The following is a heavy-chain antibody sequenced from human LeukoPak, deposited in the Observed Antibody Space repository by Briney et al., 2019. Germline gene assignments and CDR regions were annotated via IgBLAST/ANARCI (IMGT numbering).Heavy chain of an antibody. V-gene: IGHV3-21*01. CDR2: ISSSSRYI. CDR1: GFTFSSYS. J-gene: IGHJ4*02. Sequence: GGSLRLSCAASGFTFSSYSMNWVRQAPGKGLEWVSSISSSSRYIYYADSVKGRFTISRDNAKNSLYLQMNGLRAEDTAVYYCASLTTVSKVGFDYWGQGTLVTVSS. D-gene: IGHD4-17*01. CDR3: ASLTTVSKVGFDY.